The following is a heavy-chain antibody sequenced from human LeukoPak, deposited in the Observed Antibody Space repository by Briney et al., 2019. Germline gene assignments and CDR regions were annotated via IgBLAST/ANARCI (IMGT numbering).Heavy chain of an antibody. CDR3: ARDGTTGYSEDYYYYGMDV. CDR2: IIPILGIA. V-gene: IGHV1-69*04. J-gene: IGHJ6*02. Sequence: SVKVSCKASGGTFSSYAISWVRQAPGQGLEWMGRIIPILGIANYAQKFQGRVTITADKSTSTAYMELSSLRSEDTAVYYCARDGTTGYSEDYYYYGMDVWGQGTTVAVSS. D-gene: IGHD1-7*01. CDR1: GGTFSSYA.